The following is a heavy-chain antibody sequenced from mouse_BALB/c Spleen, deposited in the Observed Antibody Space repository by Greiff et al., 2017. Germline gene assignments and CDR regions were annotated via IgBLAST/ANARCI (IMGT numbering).Heavy chain of an antibody. CDR2: IWGGGST. CDR1: GFSLTDYG. V-gene: IGHV2-6-5*01. D-gene: IGHD2-10*01. J-gene: IGHJ4*01. Sequence: QVQLKESGPGLVAPSQSLSITCTVSGFSLTDYGVSWIRQPPGKGLEWLGVIWGGGSTYYNSALKSRLSISKDNSKSQVFLKMNSLQTDDTAMYYCAKDGNAYYGKYYAMDYWGQGTSVTVSS. CDR3: AKDGNAYYGKYYAMDY.